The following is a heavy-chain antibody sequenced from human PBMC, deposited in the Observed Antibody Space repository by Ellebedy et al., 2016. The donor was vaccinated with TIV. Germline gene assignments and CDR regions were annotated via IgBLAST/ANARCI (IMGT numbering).Heavy chain of an antibody. V-gene: IGHV5-51*01. CDR2: IYPADSDT. J-gene: IGHJ5*02. CDR3: ARQSHSYGLGFDP. D-gene: IGHD5-18*01. CDR1: GYSFTTYW. Sequence: GESLKISCRGSGYSFTTYWIGWVRQMPGKGLEWMGIIYPADSDTRYSPSFQGQVTISADKSISTAYLQWSSLKASDTAMYYCARQSHSYGLGFDPWGQGTLVTVSS.